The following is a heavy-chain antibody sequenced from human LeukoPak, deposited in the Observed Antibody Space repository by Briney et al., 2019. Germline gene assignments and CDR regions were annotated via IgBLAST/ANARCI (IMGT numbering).Heavy chain of an antibody. Sequence: PSETLSLTCSVSGASISSHYWSWIRQSPGKGLEWIGFIYYSGTTNYNPSLKSRVTISVDTSKNQFSLKLSSVTAADTAVYYCARLVVPAAMGGFDYWGQGTLVTVSS. J-gene: IGHJ4*02. CDR1: GASISSHY. CDR2: IYYSGTT. CDR3: ARLVVPAAMGGFDY. V-gene: IGHV4-59*11. D-gene: IGHD2-2*01.